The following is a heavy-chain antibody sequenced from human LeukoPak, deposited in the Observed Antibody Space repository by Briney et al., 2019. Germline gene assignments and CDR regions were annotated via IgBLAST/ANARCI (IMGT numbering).Heavy chain of an antibody. D-gene: IGHD6-6*01. CDR2: IKGDGSEK. Sequence: GESLRLSCAASGFTFSSYWMSWVRQAPGKGREWVANIKGDGSEKYYVDSVKGRFTISRDNAKNSLYLQMNSLRAEDTAVYYCASPAKYSDTWYFDYWGQGTLVTVSS. CDR1: GFTFSSYW. J-gene: IGHJ4*02. CDR3: ASPAKYSDTWYFDY. V-gene: IGHV3-7*01.